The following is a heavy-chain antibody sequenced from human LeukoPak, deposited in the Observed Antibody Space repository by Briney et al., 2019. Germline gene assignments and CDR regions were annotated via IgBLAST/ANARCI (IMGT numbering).Heavy chain of an antibody. D-gene: IGHD6-6*01. CDR1: GFTFSSYS. J-gene: IGHJ6*03. V-gene: IGHV3-48*01. Sequence: GGSLRLSCAASGFTFSSYSMNWVRQAPGKGLEWVSYISSSSSTIYYADSVKGRFTISRDNAKNSLYLQMNSLRAEDTAVYYCASEYSSSSPHYYYCYYMDVWGKGTTVTVSS. CDR3: ASEYSSSSPHYYYCYYMDV. CDR2: ISSSSSTI.